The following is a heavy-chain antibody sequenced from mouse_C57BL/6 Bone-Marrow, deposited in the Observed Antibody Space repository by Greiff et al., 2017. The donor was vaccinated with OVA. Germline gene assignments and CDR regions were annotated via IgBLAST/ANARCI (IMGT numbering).Heavy chain of an antibody. Sequence: VQLQQSGPVLVKPGASVKMSCKASGYTFTDYYMNWVKQSHGKSLEWIGVINPYNGGTSYNQKFKGKATLTVDKSSSTAYMELNSLTSEDSAVYYCARSPDGYFPFAYWGQGTLVTVSA. V-gene: IGHV1-19*01. CDR2: INPYNGGT. J-gene: IGHJ3*01. CDR3: ARSPDGYFPFAY. D-gene: IGHD2-3*01. CDR1: GYTFTDYY.